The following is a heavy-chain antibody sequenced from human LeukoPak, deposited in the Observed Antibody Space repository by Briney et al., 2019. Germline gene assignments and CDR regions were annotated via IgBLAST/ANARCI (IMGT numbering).Heavy chain of an antibody. D-gene: IGHD3-10*01. J-gene: IGHJ4*02. CDR1: GFTFSDYT. CDR2: ISSGSTSL. V-gene: IGHV3-21*01. Sequence: GGSLRLSCAASGFTFSDYTMNWVRQAPGKGLERVSCISSGSTSLYYADSVKGRFTISRDNAKNSLYLQMNTLRAEDTAVYYCARERYYGSGAPKFDYWGQGALVTVSS. CDR3: ARERYYGSGAPKFDY.